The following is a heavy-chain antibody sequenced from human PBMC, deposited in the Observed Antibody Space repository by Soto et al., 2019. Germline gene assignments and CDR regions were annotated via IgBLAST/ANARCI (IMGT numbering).Heavy chain of an antibody. V-gene: IGHV3-74*01. CDR2: INSDGSST. D-gene: IGHD3-10*01. CDR3: ARDRGWFGEVPFDY. Sequence: EVQLVESGGGLVQPGGSLRLSCAASGFTFSSYWMHWVRHAPGKGLVWVSRINSDGSSTSYADSVKGRFTISRDNAKNTLYLQMNSLRAEDTAVYYCARDRGWFGEVPFDYWGQGTLGTVSS. J-gene: IGHJ4*02. CDR1: GFTFSSYW.